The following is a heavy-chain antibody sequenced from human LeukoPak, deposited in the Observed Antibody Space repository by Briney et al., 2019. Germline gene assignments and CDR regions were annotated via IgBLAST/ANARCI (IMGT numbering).Heavy chain of an antibody. Sequence: SETLSLTCTVSGGSISSSSYYWGWIRQPPGKGLEWIGSIYYSGSTYYNPSLKSRVTISVDTSKNQFSLKLSSVTAADTAVYYCARDGYSGYDPLPFFDYWGQGTLVTVSS. CDR1: GGSISSSSYY. CDR2: IYYSGST. J-gene: IGHJ4*02. CDR3: ARDGYSGYDPLPFFDY. V-gene: IGHV4-39*07. D-gene: IGHD5-12*01.